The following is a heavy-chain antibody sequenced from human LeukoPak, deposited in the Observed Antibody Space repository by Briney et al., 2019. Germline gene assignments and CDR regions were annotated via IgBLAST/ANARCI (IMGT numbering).Heavy chain of an antibody. Sequence: SETLSLTCAVYGGSFSAYYWSWIRQPPGKGLEWIGEINHSGSTNYNPSLKSRVNISVDMSKNQFSLKLSSVTAADTAVYYCARVSRLWCAMDIWGQGTMVTVSS. CDR2: INHSGST. J-gene: IGHJ3*02. V-gene: IGHV4-34*01. CDR3: ARVSRLWCAMDI. CDR1: GGSFSAYY. D-gene: IGHD2-21*01.